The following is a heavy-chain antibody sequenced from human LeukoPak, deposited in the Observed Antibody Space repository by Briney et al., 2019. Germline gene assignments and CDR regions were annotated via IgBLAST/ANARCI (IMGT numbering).Heavy chain of an antibody. Sequence: SSETLSLTCTVSGDSISSSSSYWGWIRQPPGKGLEWIGSIYYSGSNFDNPALKSRVTISVDTSKNQFSLKLSSVTAADTAVYYCARVCGDCSYFDYWGQGTLVTVSS. V-gene: IGHV4-39*01. D-gene: IGHD2-21*02. CDR3: ARVCGDCSYFDY. CDR2: IYYSGSN. J-gene: IGHJ4*02. CDR1: GDSISSSSSY.